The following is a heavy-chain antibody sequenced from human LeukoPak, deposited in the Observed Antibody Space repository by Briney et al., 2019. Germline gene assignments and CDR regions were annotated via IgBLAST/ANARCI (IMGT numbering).Heavy chain of an antibody. CDR2: ISYDGSNK. Sequence: GGSLRLSCAASGFTFSSYGMHWVRQAPGKGLEWVAVISYDGSNKYYADSVKGRFTISRDNSKNTLYLQMNSLRAEDTAVYYCARLYDFWSGYYSDDAFDIWGQGTMVTVSS. V-gene: IGHV3-30*03. CDR1: GFTFSSYG. D-gene: IGHD3-3*01. CDR3: ARLYDFWSGYYSDDAFDI. J-gene: IGHJ3*02.